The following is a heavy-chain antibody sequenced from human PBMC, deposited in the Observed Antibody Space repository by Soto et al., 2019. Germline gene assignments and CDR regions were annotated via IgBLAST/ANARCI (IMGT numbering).Heavy chain of an antibody. Sequence: GGSLRLSCAASGFTFSNAWMNWVRQAPGKGLEWVGRIKSKTDGGTTDYAAPVKGRFTISRDDSKNTLYLQMNSLKTEDTAVYYCTTEPISFFGDAGAVGRYFDYWGQGTLVTVSS. D-gene: IGHD4-17*01. CDR3: TTEPISFFGDAGAVGRYFDY. J-gene: IGHJ4*02. CDR2: IKSKTDGGTT. V-gene: IGHV3-15*07. CDR1: GFTFSNAW.